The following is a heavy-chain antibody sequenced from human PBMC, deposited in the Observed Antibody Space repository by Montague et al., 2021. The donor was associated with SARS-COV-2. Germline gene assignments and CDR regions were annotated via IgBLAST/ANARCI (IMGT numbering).Heavy chain of an antibody. CDR3: AGVEGGGVIDY. CDR2: IYYSGST. D-gene: IGHD2-8*02. J-gene: IGHJ4*02. CDR1: GGSISSYY. V-gene: IGHV4-59*01. Sequence: SETLSLTCTVSGGSISSYYCSWIRQPPGQGLEWIGYIYYSGSTNYNPSLKSRVAISVDTSKDQFSLTLSSVAAADTAVYYCAGVEGGGVIDYWGQGTLVTVSS.